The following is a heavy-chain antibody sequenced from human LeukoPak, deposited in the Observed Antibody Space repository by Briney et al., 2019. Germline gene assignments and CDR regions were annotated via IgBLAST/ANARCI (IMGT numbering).Heavy chain of an antibody. J-gene: IGHJ4*02. D-gene: IGHD2-2*02. V-gene: IGHV3-64*01. Sequence: GGSLRLSCAASGFTFSTYAMHWVRQAPGQGLDYVPGISSDGIIIHYANSVKGRFTISRDNSKNTLFLQMGSLRAEDMAVYYCARSDCGSTSCYTMSNWGQGTLVTVSS. CDR2: ISSDGIII. CDR1: GFTFSTYA. CDR3: ARSDCGSTSCYTMSN.